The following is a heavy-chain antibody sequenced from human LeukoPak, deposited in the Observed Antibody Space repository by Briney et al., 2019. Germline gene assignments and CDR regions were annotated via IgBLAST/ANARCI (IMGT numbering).Heavy chain of an antibody. Sequence: GASVKLSCTASGGTFSGYYMHWVRQAPGQGLEWMGRINTNSGGTNYAQKFQGRVTMTRDTSISTAYMELSRLRSDDTAVYYCARDGWIQLFRQGALGYWGQGTLVTVSS. V-gene: IGHV1-2*06. CDR3: ARDGWIQLFRQGALGY. D-gene: IGHD5-18*01. CDR1: GGTFSGYY. J-gene: IGHJ4*02. CDR2: INTNSGGT.